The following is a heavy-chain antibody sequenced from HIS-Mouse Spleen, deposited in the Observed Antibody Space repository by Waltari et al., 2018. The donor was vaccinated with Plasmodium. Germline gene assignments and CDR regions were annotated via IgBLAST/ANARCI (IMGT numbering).Heavy chain of an antibody. V-gene: IGHV4-34*01. D-gene: IGHD6-19*01. CDR3: ARGPGYSSGWYYFDY. Sequence: QVQLQQWGAGLLKPSATLSLTCAVYGGSFSGSSWSWIRQPPGKGLEWIGEINHSGSTNYNPSLKSRVTISVDTSKNQFSLKLSSVTAADTAVYYCARGPGYSSGWYYFDYWGQGTLVTVSS. CDR2: INHSGST. J-gene: IGHJ4*02. CDR1: GGSFSGSS.